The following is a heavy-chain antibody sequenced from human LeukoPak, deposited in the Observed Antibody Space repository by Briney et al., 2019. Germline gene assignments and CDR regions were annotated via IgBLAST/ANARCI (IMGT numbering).Heavy chain of an antibody. J-gene: IGHJ4*02. D-gene: IGHD3-3*01. CDR2: IYYSGST. Sequence: SETLSLTCTVSGGSISSYYWSWIRQPPGKGLEWIGYIYYSGSTNYNPSLKSRVTISVDTSKNQFSLKLSSVTAADTAVYYCARQKDDSWSGYSFDYWGQGTLVTVSS. CDR1: GGSISSYY. V-gene: IGHV4-59*08. CDR3: ARQKDDSWSGYSFDY.